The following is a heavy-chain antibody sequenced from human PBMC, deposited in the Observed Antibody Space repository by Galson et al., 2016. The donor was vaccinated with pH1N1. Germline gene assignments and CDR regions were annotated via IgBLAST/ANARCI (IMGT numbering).Heavy chain of an antibody. CDR2: IDWDADK. CDR3: ARIFYGDYSDYFDY. CDR1: GFSLSTSGMC. J-gene: IGHJ4*02. Sequence: PALVKPTQTLTLTCTFSGFSLSTSGMCVSWIRQPPGKALEWLALIDWDADKYYSTSLKTRLTISKDTSKNQVVLTMTNMDPVDTATYYCARIFYGDYSDYFDYWGQGTLVTVSS. V-gene: IGHV2-70*01. D-gene: IGHD4-11*01.